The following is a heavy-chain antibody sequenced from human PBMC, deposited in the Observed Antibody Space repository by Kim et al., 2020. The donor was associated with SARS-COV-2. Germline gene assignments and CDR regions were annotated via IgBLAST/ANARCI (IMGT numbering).Heavy chain of an antibody. D-gene: IGHD3-16*01. V-gene: IGHV3-23*01. CDR1: GFTFSSYA. J-gene: IGHJ2*01. CDR3: AKDGAAPKLYWYFDL. Sequence: GGSLRLSCAASGFTFSSYAMSWVRQAPGKGLEWVSAISGSGGSTYYADSVQGRFTISRDNSKNTLYLQMNSLRAEDTAVYYFAKDGAAPKLYWYFDLWGRGTLVTVSS. CDR2: ISGSGGST.